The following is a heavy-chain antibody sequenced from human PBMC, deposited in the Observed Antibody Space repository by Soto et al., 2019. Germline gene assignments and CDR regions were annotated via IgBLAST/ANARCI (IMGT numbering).Heavy chain of an antibody. CDR1: GFTFDDYA. Sequence: EVQLVESGGGLVQPGRSLRLSCATSGFTFDDYAMHWVRQAPGKGLEWVSGINWNGGNIGYADSVKGRFTISRDNAKNSLHLQMNSLRAEDTALNYCAKGGGYSNYTPLDFWGQGTLVTVSS. CDR2: INWNGGNI. CDR3: AKGGGYSNYTPLDF. D-gene: IGHD4-4*01. V-gene: IGHV3-9*01. J-gene: IGHJ4*02.